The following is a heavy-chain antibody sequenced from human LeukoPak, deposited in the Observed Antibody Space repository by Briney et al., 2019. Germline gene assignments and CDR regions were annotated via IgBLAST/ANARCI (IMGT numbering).Heavy chain of an antibody. Sequence: PSETLSLTCTVSGGSISSSSYYWGWIRQPPGKGLEWIGSIYYSGSTYYNPSLKSRVTISVDTSKNQFSLKLSSVTAADTAVYYCARGLSGSYSNWGQGTLVTVSS. V-gene: IGHV4-39*07. D-gene: IGHD1-26*01. CDR1: GGSISSSSYY. CDR3: ARGLSGSYSN. CDR2: IYYSGST. J-gene: IGHJ4*02.